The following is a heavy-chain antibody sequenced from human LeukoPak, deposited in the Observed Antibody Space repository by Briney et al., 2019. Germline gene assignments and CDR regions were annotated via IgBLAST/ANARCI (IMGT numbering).Heavy chain of an antibody. J-gene: IGHJ6*03. D-gene: IGHD6-6*01. V-gene: IGHV1-69*05. CDR2: IIPIFGTA. Sequence: GASVKLSCKASGGTFTSYAISWVRQAPGQGLEWMGGIIPIFGTANYAQKFQGRVTITTDESTSTAYMELSSLRSEDTAVYFCARARVAASQDYYYYYMDVWGKGTTVTVSS. CDR1: GGTFTSYA. CDR3: ARARVAASQDYYYYYMDV.